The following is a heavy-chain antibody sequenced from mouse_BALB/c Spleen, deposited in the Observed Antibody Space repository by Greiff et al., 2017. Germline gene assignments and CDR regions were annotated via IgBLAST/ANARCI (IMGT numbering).Heavy chain of an antibody. Sequence: VQLKQSGPELVKPGASVKIPCKASGYTFTDYNMDWVKQSHGKSLEWIGDINPNNGGTIYNQKFKGKATLTVDKSSSTAYMELRSLTSEDTAVYYCARKAIYYRYYYAMDYWGQGTSVTVSS. CDR2: INPNNGGT. CDR1: GYTFTDYN. V-gene: IGHV1-18*01. D-gene: IGHD2-14*01. CDR3: ARKAIYYRYYYAMDY. J-gene: IGHJ4*01.